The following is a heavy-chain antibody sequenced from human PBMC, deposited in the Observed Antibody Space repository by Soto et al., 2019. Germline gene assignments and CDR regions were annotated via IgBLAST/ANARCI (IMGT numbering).Heavy chain of an antibody. CDR3: ARDPRDYYDSSGYYYWVNGGPLFDY. D-gene: IGHD3-22*01. J-gene: IGHJ4*02. Sequence: QVQLVESGGGVVQPGRSLRLSCAASGFTFSSYAMHWDRQAPGKGLEWVAVISYDGSNKYYADSVKGRFTISRDNSKNTLYLQMNSLRAEDTAVYYCARDPRDYYDSSGYYYWVNGGPLFDYWGQGTLVTVSS. CDR2: ISYDGSNK. V-gene: IGHV3-30-3*01. CDR1: GFTFSSYA.